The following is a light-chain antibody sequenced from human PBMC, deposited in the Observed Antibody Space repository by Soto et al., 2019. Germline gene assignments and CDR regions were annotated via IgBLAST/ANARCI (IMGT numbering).Light chain of an antibody. CDR3: AAWEYSLGGRV. V-gene: IGLV1-44*01. Sequence: QSVLTQPPSASGNPGQRVTISCSGSKSNIGSNTVSWYQQLQGTAPKSLIYSDNQRPSGVPDRLSGSRSGTSASLAISGLQSDDGAEYYCAAWEYSLGGRVFGGGTKLTVL. J-gene: IGLJ2*01. CDR2: SDN. CDR1: KSNIGSNT.